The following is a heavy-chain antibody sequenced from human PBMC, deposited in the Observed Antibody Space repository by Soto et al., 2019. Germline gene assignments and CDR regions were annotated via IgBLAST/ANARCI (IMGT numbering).Heavy chain of an antibody. CDR2: IIPSFGTT. J-gene: IGHJ4*02. V-gene: IGHV1-69*05. D-gene: IGHD6-19*01. CDR3: AILQWLVLRTDY. Sequence: SVKVSCKASGGTFSSYAISWVRQAPGQGLEWMGVIIPSFGTTSYAQKFQGRVTMTRDASTSTVYMELSSLRSEDTAVYYCAILQWLVLRTDYWGQGTLVTVSS. CDR1: GGTFSSYA.